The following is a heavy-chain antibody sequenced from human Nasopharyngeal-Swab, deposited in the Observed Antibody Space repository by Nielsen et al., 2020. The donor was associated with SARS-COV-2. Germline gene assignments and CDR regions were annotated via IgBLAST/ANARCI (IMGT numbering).Heavy chain of an antibody. J-gene: IGHJ3*02. CDR3: ARDQTYYYGSGSYYNGQAFDI. CDR1: GGSISSSSYY. D-gene: IGHD3-10*01. Sequence: SETLSLTCTVSGGSISSSSYYWGWIRQPPGKGLEWIGSIYYSGSTYYNPSLKSRVTISVDTSKNQFSLKLSSVTAADTAVYYCARDQTYYYGSGSYYNGQAFDIWGQGTMVTVSS. CDR2: IYYSGST. V-gene: IGHV4-39*02.